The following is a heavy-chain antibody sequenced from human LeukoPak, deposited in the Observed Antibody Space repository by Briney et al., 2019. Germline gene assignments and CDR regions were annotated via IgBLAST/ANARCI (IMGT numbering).Heavy chain of an antibody. Sequence: PSETLSLTCTVSGGSISSYYWSWIRQPPGKGLEWIGYIYYSGSTNYNPSLKSRVTISVDMSKNQFSLKLSSVTAADTAVYYCARGRSTGNFDYWGQGTLATVSS. CDR2: IYYSGST. CDR1: GGSISSYY. CDR3: ARGRSTGNFDY. J-gene: IGHJ4*02. D-gene: IGHD3-10*01. V-gene: IGHV4-59*01.